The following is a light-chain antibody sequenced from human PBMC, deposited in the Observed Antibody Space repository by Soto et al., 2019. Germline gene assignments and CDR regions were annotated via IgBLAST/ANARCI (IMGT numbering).Light chain of an antibody. V-gene: IGKV3-20*01. Sequence: EIVLTQSPGTLSLSPGERATLSCRASQSVSSSYLAWSQQKPVQAPRPLIYGASSRAIGIPDRFSGSGSGTDFTLTISGLEPEDFAVYYCQQYGSSPWTFGQGTKVDIK. J-gene: IGKJ1*01. CDR2: GAS. CDR1: QSVSSSY. CDR3: QQYGSSPWT.